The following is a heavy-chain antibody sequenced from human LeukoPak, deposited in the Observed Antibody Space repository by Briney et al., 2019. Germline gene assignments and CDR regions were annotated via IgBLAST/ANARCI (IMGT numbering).Heavy chain of an antibody. CDR1: GFTFSSYE. CDR3: ARDLIAARPAI. CDR2: ISSSGSTI. V-gene: IGHV3-48*03. J-gene: IGHJ3*02. Sequence: GGSLRLSCAASGFTFSSYEMNWVRQAPGKGLEWVSYISSSGSTIYYADSVKGRFTISRDNSKNTLYLQLNILRAEDTAVYQCARDLIAARPAIWGQGTMVTVSS. D-gene: IGHD6-6*01.